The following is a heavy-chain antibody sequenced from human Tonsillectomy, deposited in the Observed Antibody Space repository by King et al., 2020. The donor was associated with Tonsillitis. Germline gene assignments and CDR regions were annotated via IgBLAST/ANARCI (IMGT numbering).Heavy chain of an antibody. V-gene: IGHV3-49*04. D-gene: IGHD2-2*01. Sequence: VQLVESGGGLVQPGRSLRLSCTASGFSFGDYTMNWVRQAPGKGLEWVGFIRIKAYGETTQCAASVKGRFTISRDDSKSIAYLQMNSLKTEDTAVYYCSRVRGSRTPSGLYYYYMDVWGKGTTVTVSS. CDR3: SRVRGSRTPSGLYYYYMDV. CDR2: IRIKAYGETT. J-gene: IGHJ6*03. CDR1: GFSFGDYT.